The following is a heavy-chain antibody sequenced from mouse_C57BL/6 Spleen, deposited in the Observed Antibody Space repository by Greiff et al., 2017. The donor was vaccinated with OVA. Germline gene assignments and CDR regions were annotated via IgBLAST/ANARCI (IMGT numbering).Heavy chain of an antibody. CDR1: GFTFSSYA. CDR2: ISDGGSYT. J-gene: IGHJ2*01. V-gene: IGHV5-4*01. Sequence: EVKLQESGGGLVKPGGSLKLSCAASGFTFSSYAMSWVRQTPEKRLEWVATISDGGSYTYYPDNVKGRFTISRDNAKNNLYLQMSHLKSEDTAMYYCARDTDGYYPDYWGQGTTLTVSS. D-gene: IGHD2-3*01. CDR3: ARDTDGYYPDY.